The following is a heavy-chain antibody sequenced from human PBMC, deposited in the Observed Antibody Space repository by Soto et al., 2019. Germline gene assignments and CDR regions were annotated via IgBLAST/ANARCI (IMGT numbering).Heavy chain of an antibody. CDR1: GFTFSSYG. CDR3: ARTWIQLWLYYGMDV. Sequence: QVQLVESGGGVVQPGRSLRLSCAASGFTFSSYGMHWVRQAPGKGLEWVAVIWYDGSNKYYADSVKGRFTISRDNSKNTLYLQMNSLRAEDTAVYYCARTWIQLWLYYGMDVWGQGTTVTVSS. CDR2: IWYDGSNK. D-gene: IGHD5-18*01. J-gene: IGHJ6*02. V-gene: IGHV3-33*01.